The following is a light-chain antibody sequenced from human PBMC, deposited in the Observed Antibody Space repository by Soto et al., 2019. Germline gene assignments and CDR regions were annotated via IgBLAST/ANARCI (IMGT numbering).Light chain of an antibody. CDR3: QQSYSTLSIT. CDR1: ESIARH. Sequence: DIQMTQSPSSLSASVGDRVTITCRASESIARHLNWYQQKPGKAPKLLIYAALSLQNGVPSRFRGGGSGTDFTLTISNLQPEDFATYYCQQSYSTLSITVGQGTRLEIK. CDR2: AAL. J-gene: IGKJ5*01. V-gene: IGKV1-39*01.